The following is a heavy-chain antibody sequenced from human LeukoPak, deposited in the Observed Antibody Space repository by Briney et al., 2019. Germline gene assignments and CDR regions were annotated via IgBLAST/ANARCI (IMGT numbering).Heavy chain of an antibody. CDR2: IYTSGST. V-gene: IGHV4-61*02. CDR3: ARGAWFDP. J-gene: IGHJ5*02. CDR1: GGSISSGSYY. Sequence: SETLSLTCTVSGGSISSGSYYWSWIRQPAGKGLEWIGRIYTSGSTNYNPSLKSRVTMSVDTSKNQFSLKLSSVTAADTAVYYCARGAWFDPWGQGTLVTVSS.